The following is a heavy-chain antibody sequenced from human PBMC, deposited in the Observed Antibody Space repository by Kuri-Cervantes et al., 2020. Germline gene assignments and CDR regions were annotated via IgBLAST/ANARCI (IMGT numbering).Heavy chain of an antibody. D-gene: IGHD1-26*01. CDR3: ARLIGGATDYAYYFAY. J-gene: IGHJ4*02. CDR1: GGSISSNNYY. CDR2: IYYSGST. Sequence: SETLSLTCTVSGGSISSNNYYWGWIRQPPGKGLEWIGNIYYSGSTYYNPSLKSRVTISVDTSKNQFSLKLSSVTAADTAVYYCARLIGGATDYAYYFAYWGQGTLVTVSS. V-gene: IGHV4-39*01.